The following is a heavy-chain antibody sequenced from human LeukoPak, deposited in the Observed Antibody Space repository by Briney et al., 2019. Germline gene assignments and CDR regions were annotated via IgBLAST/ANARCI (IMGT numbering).Heavy chain of an antibody. CDR1: GGSISSSSYY. CDR3: ARGLGFDP. J-gene: IGHJ5*02. CDR2: INHSGST. Sequence: SETLSLTCTVSGGSISSSSYYWSWIRQPPGKGLEWIGEINHSGSTNYNPSLKSRVTISVDTSKNQFSLKLSSVTAADTAVYYCARGLGFDPWGQGTLVTVSS. V-gene: IGHV4-39*07.